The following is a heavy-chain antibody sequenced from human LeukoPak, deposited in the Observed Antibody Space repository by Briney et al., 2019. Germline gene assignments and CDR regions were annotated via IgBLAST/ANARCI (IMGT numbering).Heavy chain of an antibody. Sequence: GGSLRLSCAASGFTFGSYGMHWVRQAPGKGLEWVAVISYDGSNKYYADSVKGRFTISRDNSKNTLYLQMNSLRAEDTAVYYCAKDHYYYGSGSYSYFDYWGQGTLVTVSS. D-gene: IGHD3-10*01. CDR1: GFTFGSYG. V-gene: IGHV3-30*18. CDR2: ISYDGSNK. J-gene: IGHJ4*02. CDR3: AKDHYYYGSGSYSYFDY.